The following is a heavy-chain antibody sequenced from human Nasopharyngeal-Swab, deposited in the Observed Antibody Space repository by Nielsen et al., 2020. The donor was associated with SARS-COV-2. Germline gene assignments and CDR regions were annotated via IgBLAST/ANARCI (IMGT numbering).Heavy chain of an antibody. D-gene: IGHD3-3*01. V-gene: IGHV1-18*01. J-gene: IGHJ4*02. CDR2: ISAYNGNT. Sequence: ASVKVSCKASGYTFTSYGIGWVRQAPGQGLEWMGWISAYNGNTNYAQKLQGRVTMTTDTSTSTAYVELRSLRSDDTAVYYCARTYYDFWSGPHRGYFDYWGQGTLVTVSS. CDR1: GYTFTSYG. CDR3: ARTYYDFWSGPHRGYFDY.